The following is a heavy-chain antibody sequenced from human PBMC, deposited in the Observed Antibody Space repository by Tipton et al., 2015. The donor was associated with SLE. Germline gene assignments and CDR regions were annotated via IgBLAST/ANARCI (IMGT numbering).Heavy chain of an antibody. J-gene: IGHJ3*02. CDR1: GYAISSGYY. CDR3: ARGLNFFDSSALDAFDI. Sequence: TLSLTCSVSGYAISSGYYWGWIRQSPGMGLEWIGSVHHSGSTDYNPSLKSRVTLSVDTSKSQFSLRLSSVTAADTGVYYCARGLNFFDSSALDAFDIWGQGTLVTVSA. D-gene: IGHD3-22*01. CDR2: VHHSGST. V-gene: IGHV4-38-2*02.